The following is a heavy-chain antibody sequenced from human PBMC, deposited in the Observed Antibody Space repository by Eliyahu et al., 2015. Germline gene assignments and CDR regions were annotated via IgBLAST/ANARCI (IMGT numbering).Heavy chain of an antibody. D-gene: IGHD3-10*01. CDR1: DYSIRSGYY. CDR2: IYEDGST. Sequence: QVRLQESGPGLLKPSETLSVTCAVSDYSIRSGYYWGWIRQTPGKGLEWIGSIYEDGSTYHNPSLKSRLTMSVDTAKNQFSLKLSSVTAADTAVYFCARFTSSSPYYGMDVWGQGTTVTVSS. CDR3: ARFTSSSPYYGMDV. J-gene: IGHJ6*02. V-gene: IGHV4-38-2*01.